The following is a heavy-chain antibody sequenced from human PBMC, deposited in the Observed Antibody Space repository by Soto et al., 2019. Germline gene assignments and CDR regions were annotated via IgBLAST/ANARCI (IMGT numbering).Heavy chain of an antibody. CDR2: IYWDDDK. Sequence: ITLKESGPTLVKPTQTLTLTCTFSGFSLSTSGVGVGWIRQPPGKALEWLALIYWDDDKRYSPSLKSRLTITKDTSKNQVVLTMTNMDPVDTATYYCAHYYDFWSGYYFNWFDPWGQGTLVTVSS. CDR3: AHYYDFWSGYYFNWFDP. J-gene: IGHJ5*02. D-gene: IGHD3-3*01. V-gene: IGHV2-5*02. CDR1: GFSLSTSGVG.